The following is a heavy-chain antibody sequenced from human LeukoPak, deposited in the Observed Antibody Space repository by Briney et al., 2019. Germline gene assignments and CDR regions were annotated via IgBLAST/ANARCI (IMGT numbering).Heavy chain of an antibody. D-gene: IGHD3-22*01. CDR2: ISGSGGST. J-gene: IGHJ4*02. Sequence: GGSLRLSCAASGFTFSSYAMSWVRQAPGKGLEWVSAISGSGGSTYYADSVKGRFTISRDNSKNTLYLQMNSLRAEDTAVYYCAKGRPHYYDSSGYYCFDHGGQGTLHTVSS. V-gene: IGHV3-23*01. CDR1: GFTFSSYA. CDR3: AKGRPHYYDSSGYYCFDH.